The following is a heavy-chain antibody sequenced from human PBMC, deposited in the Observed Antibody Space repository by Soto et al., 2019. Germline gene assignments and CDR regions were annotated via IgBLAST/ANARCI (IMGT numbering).Heavy chain of an antibody. Sequence: GGSLRLSCTASGFTFGDYAMSWFRQAPGKGLEWVGFIRSKAYGGTTEYAASVKGRFTISRDDSKSIAYLQMNSLKTEDTAVYYCTRGDCSSTSCEKFDPWGQGTLVTVSS. J-gene: IGHJ5*02. D-gene: IGHD2-2*01. V-gene: IGHV3-49*03. CDR1: GFTFGDYA. CDR3: TRGDCSSTSCEKFDP. CDR2: IRSKAYGGTT.